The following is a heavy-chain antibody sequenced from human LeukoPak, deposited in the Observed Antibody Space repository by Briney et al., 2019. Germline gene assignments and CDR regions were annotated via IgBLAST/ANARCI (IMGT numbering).Heavy chain of an antibody. J-gene: IGHJ5*02. Sequence: SETLSLTRAVYGGSFSGYYWSWIRQPPGKGLEWIGEINHSGSTNYNPSLKSRVTISVDTSKNQFSLKLSSVTAADTAVYYCARGPIVLMVYAVGGSRRNWFDPWGQGTLVTVSS. D-gene: IGHD2-8*01. CDR1: GGSFSGYY. V-gene: IGHV4-34*01. CDR3: ARGPIVLMVYAVGGSRRNWFDP. CDR2: INHSGST.